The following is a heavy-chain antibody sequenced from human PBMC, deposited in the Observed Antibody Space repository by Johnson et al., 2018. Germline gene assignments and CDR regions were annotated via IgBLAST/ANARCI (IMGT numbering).Heavy chain of an antibody. J-gene: IGHJ3*02. CDR3: ARAGYCSSTSCSDAFDI. V-gene: IGHV1-46*01. CDR1: GYTFPRYY. Sequence: EQLLEAGAEVKKAGASMKVACNASGYTFPRYYIHWVRQAPGQGLEWMGMINPSGGSTTYAQKFQGRVTMTRVTSTSTVYMEGSSLRSEETAVYYCARAGYCSSTSCSDAFDIWGQGTMVTVSS. CDR2: INPSGGST. D-gene: IGHD2-2*01.